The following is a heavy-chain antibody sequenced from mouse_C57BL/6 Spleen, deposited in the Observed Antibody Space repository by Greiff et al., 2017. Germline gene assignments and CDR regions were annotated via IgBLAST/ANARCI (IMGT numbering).Heavy chain of an antibody. CDR3: AREGGYYYFDY. D-gene: IGHD2-3*01. Sequence: DVMLVESGGGLVKPGGSLKLSCAASGFTFSSYAMSWVRQTPEKRLEWVATISDGGSYTYYPDNVKGRFTISRDNAKNNLYLQMSHLKSEDTAMYYCAREGGYYYFDYWGQGTTLTVSS. CDR1: GFTFSSYA. V-gene: IGHV5-4*01. CDR2: ISDGGSYT. J-gene: IGHJ2*01.